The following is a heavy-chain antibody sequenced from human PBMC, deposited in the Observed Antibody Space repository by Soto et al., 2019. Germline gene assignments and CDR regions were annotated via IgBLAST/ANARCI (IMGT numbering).Heavy chain of an antibody. J-gene: IGHJ4*02. D-gene: IGHD5-12*01. CDR2: IFSSGST. Sequence: SETLSLTCTVSGGSINTFYWSWVRQPSGKGLEWIGRIFSSGSTSCNPSFASRVAMSVDTSKNHFSLNLSSVTAADMAVYYCAREGSYSAYNFAHGIQLWSFDFWGQGALVTVSS. CDR1: GGSINTFY. CDR3: AREGSYSAYNFAHGIQLWSFDF. V-gene: IGHV4-4*07.